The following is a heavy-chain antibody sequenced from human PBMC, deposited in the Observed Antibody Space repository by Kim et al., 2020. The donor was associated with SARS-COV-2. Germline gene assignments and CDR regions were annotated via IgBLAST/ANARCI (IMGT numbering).Heavy chain of an antibody. CDR3: ARARVAAAGTRDPVNFDY. Sequence: ASVKVSCKASGYTFTSYGISWVRQAPGQGLEWMGWISAYNGNTNYAQKLQGRVTMTTDTSTSTAYMELRSLRSDDTAVYYCARARVAAAGTRDPVNFDYWGQGTLVTVSS. D-gene: IGHD6-13*01. V-gene: IGHV1-18*01. J-gene: IGHJ4*02. CDR2: ISAYNGNT. CDR1: GYTFTSYG.